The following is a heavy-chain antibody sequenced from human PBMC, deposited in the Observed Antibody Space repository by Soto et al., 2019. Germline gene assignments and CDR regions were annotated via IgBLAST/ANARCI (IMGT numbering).Heavy chain of an antibody. CDR2: TYYRSEWYN. J-gene: IGHJ4*02. Sequence: PSQTLSLTCAISGDSVSSNSAAWTWIRQSPSRGLEWLGRTYYRSEWYNDYAVSVKSRIRINPDTSKNQFSLQLDSVTPDDTALYYCAGFISGGRGVDYWGQGTLVTVSS. V-gene: IGHV6-1*01. CDR1: GDSVSSNSAA. D-gene: IGHD3-10*01. CDR3: AGFISGGRGVDY.